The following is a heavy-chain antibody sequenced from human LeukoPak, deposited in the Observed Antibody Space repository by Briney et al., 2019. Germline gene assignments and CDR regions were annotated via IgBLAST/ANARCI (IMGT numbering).Heavy chain of an antibody. V-gene: IGHV4-61*01. Sequence: SETLSLTCTVSGGSVNSGSHYWCWIRQPPGKGLEWIGYIYYSGSTYYNPSLKSRVTISVDTSKNQFSLKLSSVTAADTAVYYCARVSLGYCSSTSCPWGAFDIWGQGTMVTVSS. D-gene: IGHD2-2*01. J-gene: IGHJ3*02. CDR3: ARVSLGYCSSTSCPWGAFDI. CDR1: GGSVNSGSHY. CDR2: IYYSGST.